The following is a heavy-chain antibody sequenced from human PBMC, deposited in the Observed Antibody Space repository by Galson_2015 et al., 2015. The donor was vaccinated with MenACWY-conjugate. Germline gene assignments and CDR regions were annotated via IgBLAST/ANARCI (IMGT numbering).Heavy chain of an antibody. Sequence: SVKVSCKASGYTFTSYYMHWVRQAPGQGLEWMGIINPSGGNTNYAQKFQGRVTITADESTSTAYMELSSLRSEDTAVYYCARARYDFWSGYSTDNYYYYGMDVWGQGTTVTVSS. D-gene: IGHD3-3*01. CDR3: ARARYDFWSGYSTDNYYYYGMDV. V-gene: IGHV1-46*01. J-gene: IGHJ6*02. CDR2: INPSGGNT. CDR1: GYTFTSYY.